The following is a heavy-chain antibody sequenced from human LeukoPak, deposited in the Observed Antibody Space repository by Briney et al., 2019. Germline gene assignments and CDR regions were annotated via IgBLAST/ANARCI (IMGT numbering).Heavy chain of an antibody. CDR1: GFTFSSYG. Sequence: GRSLRLSCAASGFTFSSYGMHWIRQAPGKGLEWVAVISYDGSNKYYADSVKGRFTISRDNSKNTLYLQMNSLRAEDTAVYYCAKDYSYGSGSYYKSGTYYYYGMDVWGQGTTVTVSS. CDR3: AKDYSYGSGSYYKSGTYYYYGMDV. V-gene: IGHV3-30*18. CDR2: ISYDGSNK. D-gene: IGHD3-10*01. J-gene: IGHJ6*02.